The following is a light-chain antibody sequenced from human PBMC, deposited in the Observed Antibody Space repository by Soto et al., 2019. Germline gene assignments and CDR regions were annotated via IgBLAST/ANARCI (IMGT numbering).Light chain of an antibody. J-gene: IGKJ2*01. Sequence: EILLTQSPATLSLSPGERATLSCRASPSVSSYLAWYQQKPGQAPTLLIYDASNRAIGIPARFSGSGSGTDFTLTISSLEPEDFAVYYCQQRSKWPPVYTFGQGTKVEIK. CDR3: QQRSKWPPVYT. CDR1: PSVSSY. CDR2: DAS. V-gene: IGKV3-11*01.